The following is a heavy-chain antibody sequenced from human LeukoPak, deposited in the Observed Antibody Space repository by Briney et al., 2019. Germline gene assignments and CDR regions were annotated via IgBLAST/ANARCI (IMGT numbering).Heavy chain of an antibody. CDR1: KFTITNNC. CDR3: TSNLPGYSSSWPDY. CDR2: ISSSSRRI. V-gene: IGHV3-48*01. D-gene: IGHD2-2*01. J-gene: IGHJ4*02. Sequence: GGSQRLSCAASKFTITNNCRIWVRQAPGKGLEWVSYISSSSRRIFYAGSVEGRFTISRDDAKNSLYLQMNNLRAEDTAIYYCTSNLPGYSSSWPDYWGQGTLVTVSS.